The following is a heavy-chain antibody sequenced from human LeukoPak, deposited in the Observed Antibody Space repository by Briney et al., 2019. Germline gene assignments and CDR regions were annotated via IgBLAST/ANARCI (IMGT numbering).Heavy chain of an antibody. CDR3: ASSPSTVVTDYYYYMDV. J-gene: IGHJ6*03. CDR2: IIPIFGTA. Sequence: GASVKVSCKASGGTFSSYAISWVRQAPGQGLEWMGGIIPIFGTANYAQKFQGRVTITTDESTSTAHMELSSLRSEDTAVYYCASSPSTVVTDYYYYMDVWGKGTTVTVSS. V-gene: IGHV1-69*05. CDR1: GGTFSSYA. D-gene: IGHD4-23*01.